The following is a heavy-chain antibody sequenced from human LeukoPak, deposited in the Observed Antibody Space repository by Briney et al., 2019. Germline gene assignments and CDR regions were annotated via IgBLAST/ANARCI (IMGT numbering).Heavy chain of an antibody. CDR1: GFTFSSYE. D-gene: IGHD3-10*02. Sequence: GGSLRLSCAASGFTFSSYEMNWVRQAPGKGLEWVSYISSSGSTIYYADTVKGRFTISRDNAKNSLYLQMNSLRAEDTAVYYCAELGITMIGGVWGKGTTVTISS. J-gene: IGHJ6*04. CDR2: ISSSGSTI. CDR3: AELGITMIGGV. V-gene: IGHV3-48*03.